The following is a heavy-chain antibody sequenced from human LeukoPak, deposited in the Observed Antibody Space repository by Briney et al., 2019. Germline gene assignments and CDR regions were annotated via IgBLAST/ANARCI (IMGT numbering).Heavy chain of an antibody. CDR1: GYTFTSYG. CDR3: ARLLSTMIVAPDAFDI. Sequence: ASVKVSCKASGYTFTSYGISWVRQAPGQGLEWMGWISAYNGNTNYAQKLQGRGTMTTDTSTSTAYMELRSLRSDDTAVYYCARLLSTMIVAPDAFDIWGQGTMVTVSS. CDR2: ISAYNGNT. V-gene: IGHV1-18*01. D-gene: IGHD3-22*01. J-gene: IGHJ3*02.